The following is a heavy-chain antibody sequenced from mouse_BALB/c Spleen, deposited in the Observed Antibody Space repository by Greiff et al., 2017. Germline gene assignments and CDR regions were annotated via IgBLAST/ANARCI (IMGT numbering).Heavy chain of an antibody. J-gene: IGHJ4*01. CDR1: GYTFTDYN. D-gene: IGHD1-1*01. CDR2: IYPYNGGT. Sequence: EVQLQQSGPELVKPGASVKISCKASGYTFTDYNMHWVKQSHGKSLEWIGYIYPYNGGTGYNQKFKSKATLTVDNSSSTAYMELRSLTSEDSAVYYCARHYYGRSYPYYYAMDYWGQGTSVTVSS. CDR3: ARHYYGRSYPYYYAMDY. V-gene: IGHV1S29*02.